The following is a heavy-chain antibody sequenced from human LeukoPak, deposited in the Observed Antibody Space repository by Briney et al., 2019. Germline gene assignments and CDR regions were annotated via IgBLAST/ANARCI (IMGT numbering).Heavy chain of an antibody. CDR1: GFTFSSYS. J-gene: IGHJ4*02. V-gene: IGHV3-21*01. D-gene: IGHD6-19*01. CDR2: ISSSSSYI. Sequence: PGGSLRLSYAASGFTFSSYSMNWVRQAPGKGLEWVSSISSSSSYIYYADSVKGRFTISRDNAKNSLYLQMNSLRAEDTAVYYCARGDIAVAGPLGYWGQGTLVTVSS. CDR3: ARGDIAVAGPLGY.